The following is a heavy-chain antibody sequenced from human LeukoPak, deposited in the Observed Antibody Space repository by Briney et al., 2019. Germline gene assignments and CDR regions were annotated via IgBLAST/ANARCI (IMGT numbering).Heavy chain of an antibody. Sequence: PSETLSLTCTVSGGSISSSSYYWGWIRQPPGKGLEWTGSIYYSGSTYYNPSLKSRVTISVDTSKNQFSLKLSSVTAADTAVYYCARLRRDGYNWGQGTLVTVSS. V-gene: IGHV4-39*01. J-gene: IGHJ4*02. CDR3: ARLRRDGYN. D-gene: IGHD5-24*01. CDR2: IYYSGST. CDR1: GGSISSSSYY.